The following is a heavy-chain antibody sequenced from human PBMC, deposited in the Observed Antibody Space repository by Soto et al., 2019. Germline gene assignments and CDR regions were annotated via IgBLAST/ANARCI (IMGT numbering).Heavy chain of an antibody. CDR3: ARVSDRYYDILTGYYYFDY. CDR1: GGSISSGGYY. Sequence: QVQLQESGPGLVKPSQTLSLTCTVSGGSISSGGYYWSWIRQHPGKGLEWIGYIYYSGSTYYNPSLKRRVTLSVDTYKNQFSLKLSSVTAADTAVYYCARVSDRYYDILTGYYYFDYWGQGTLVTVSS. D-gene: IGHD3-9*01. J-gene: IGHJ4*02. V-gene: IGHV4-31*03. CDR2: IYYSGST.